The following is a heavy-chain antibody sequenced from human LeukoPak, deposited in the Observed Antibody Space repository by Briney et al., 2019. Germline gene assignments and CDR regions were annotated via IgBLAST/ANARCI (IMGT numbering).Heavy chain of an antibody. D-gene: IGHD6-13*01. CDR2: IYTSGST. CDR3: ARDDWGSSSDWFDP. V-gene: IGHV4-4*07. Sequence: SETLSLTCTVSGGSISSYYWSWIRQPAGKGLEWIGRIYTSGSTNYNPSLKSRVTMSVDTSKNQFSLKLSSVTAADTAVYYCARDDWGSSSDWFDPWGQGTLVTVSS. CDR1: GGSISSYY. J-gene: IGHJ5*02.